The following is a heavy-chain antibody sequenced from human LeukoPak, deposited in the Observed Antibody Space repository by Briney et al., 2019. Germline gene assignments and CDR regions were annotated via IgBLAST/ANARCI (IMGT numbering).Heavy chain of an antibody. CDR1: GYTFTSYG. CDR2: ISAYNGNT. D-gene: IGHD5-12*01. CDR3: ARVNESGYDLPRFDY. Sequence: ASVKVSCKASGYTFTSYGISWVRQAHGQGLEWMGWISAYNGNTNYAQKLQGRVTMTTDTSTSTAYMELRSLRSDDTAVYYCARVNESGYDLPRFDYWGQGTLVTVSS. V-gene: IGHV1-18*01. J-gene: IGHJ4*02.